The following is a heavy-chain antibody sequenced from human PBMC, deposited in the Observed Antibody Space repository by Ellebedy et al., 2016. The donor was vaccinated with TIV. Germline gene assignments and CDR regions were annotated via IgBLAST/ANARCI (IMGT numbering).Heavy chain of an antibody. Sequence: GESLKISCAASGFTFTTYGFHWVRQAPGKGLVWVALLSYDESHEYYADSVKGRFTISRDISKNTLYLQMNSLRAEDPALYYCAKDEGGFGDAIDHGAFDIWGQGTMVTVSS. J-gene: IGHJ3*02. V-gene: IGHV3-30*18. CDR3: AKDEGGFGDAIDHGAFDI. D-gene: IGHD4-17*01. CDR2: LSYDESHE. CDR1: GFTFTTYG.